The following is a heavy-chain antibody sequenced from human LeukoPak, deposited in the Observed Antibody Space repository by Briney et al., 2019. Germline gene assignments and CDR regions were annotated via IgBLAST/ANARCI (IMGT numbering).Heavy chain of an antibody. CDR2: IWYDGSNK. D-gene: IGHD2-21*02. CDR3: ARDILAYCGGDCYPAFGY. CDR1: GFTFSSYG. Sequence: GGSLRLSCAASGFTFSSYGMHWVRQAPGKGLEWVAVIWYDGSNKYYADSVKGRFTISRDNSKNTLYLQMNSLRAEDTAVYYCARDILAYCGGDCYPAFGYWGQGTLFTVSS. V-gene: IGHV3-33*01. J-gene: IGHJ4*02.